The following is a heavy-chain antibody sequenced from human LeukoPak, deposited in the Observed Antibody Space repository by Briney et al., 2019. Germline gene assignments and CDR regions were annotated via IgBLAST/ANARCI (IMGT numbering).Heavy chain of an antibody. CDR2: IYYSGST. CDR3: ARVEGKEDSSGRYDRFDP. D-gene: IGHD6-19*01. J-gene: IGHJ5*02. V-gene: IGHV4-39*07. CDR1: GGSISSSSYY. Sequence: SETLSLTCTVSGGSISSSSYYWGWIRQPPGKGLEWIGSIYYSGSTYYNPSLKSRVTISVDTSKNQFSLKLSSVTAADTAVYYCARVEGKEDSSGRYDRFDPWGQGTLVTVSS.